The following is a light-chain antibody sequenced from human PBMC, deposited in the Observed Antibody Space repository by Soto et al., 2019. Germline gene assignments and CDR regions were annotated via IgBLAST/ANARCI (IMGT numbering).Light chain of an antibody. V-gene: IGLV2-8*01. CDR3: SSFAGSNNPVV. CDR1: SSDVGGYNY. J-gene: IGLJ2*01. Sequence: QSALTQPPSASGSPGQSVTISCTGTSSDVGGYNYVSWYQRHPGKAPKLMIYGVTKRPSGVPDRFSGSKSGDTASLTVSGLQAEDEADYYCSSFAGSNNPVVFGGGTKLTVL. CDR2: GVT.